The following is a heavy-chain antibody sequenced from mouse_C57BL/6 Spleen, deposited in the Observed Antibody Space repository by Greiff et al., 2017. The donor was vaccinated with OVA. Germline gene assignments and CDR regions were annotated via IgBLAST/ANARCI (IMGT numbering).Heavy chain of an antibody. CDR2: IYPGNSDT. J-gene: IGHJ2*01. Sequence: EVQLQQSGTVLARPGASVKMSCKTSGYTFTSYWMHWVKQRPGQGLEWIGAIYPGNSDTSYNQKFKGKAKLTAVTSASTAYMELSSLTNEDSAVYYCTRSCYYGSSYGDFDYWGQGTTLTVSS. CDR1: GYTFTSYW. V-gene: IGHV1-5*01. CDR3: TRSCYYGSSYGDFDY. D-gene: IGHD1-1*01.